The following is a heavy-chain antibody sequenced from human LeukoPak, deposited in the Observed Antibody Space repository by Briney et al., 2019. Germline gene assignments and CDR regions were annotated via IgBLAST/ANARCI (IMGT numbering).Heavy chain of an antibody. Sequence: SETLSLTCSVSGGSIRSYYWSWIRQPPGKGLEWIGCIYYSGNTHYNPSLKSRVTISVDTSKNQFSLNLSSVTAADTAVYYCAREYDSSGYYQNYYYYYMDVWGKGTTVTVSS. V-gene: IGHV4-59*01. CDR2: IYYSGNT. D-gene: IGHD3-22*01. CDR1: GGSIRSYY. CDR3: AREYDSSGYYQNYYYYYMDV. J-gene: IGHJ6*03.